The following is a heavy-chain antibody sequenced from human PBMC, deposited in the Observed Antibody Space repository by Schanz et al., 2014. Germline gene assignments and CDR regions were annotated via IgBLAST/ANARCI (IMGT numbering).Heavy chain of an antibody. J-gene: IGHJ6*02. CDR2: IYSSGST. CDR1: GFTVSNSY. CDR3: ARAQGVIRLYYGVDV. V-gene: IGHV3-53*04. Sequence: VQLVESGGGLVQPGGSLRLSCAASGFTVSNSYIHWVRQAPGKGLEWVSTIYSSGSTYYADSVKGRFTISRDNSKNTVYLQMNSLRSDDAAVYYCARAQGVIRLYYGVDVWGQGTTVTVSS. D-gene: IGHD3-10*01.